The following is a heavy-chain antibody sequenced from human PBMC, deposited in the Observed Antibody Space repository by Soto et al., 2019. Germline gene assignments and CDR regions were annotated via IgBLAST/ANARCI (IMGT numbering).Heavy chain of an antibody. V-gene: IGHV3-30-3*01. CDR3: PRERGWIWDPFDN. Sequence: GGSLRLSCAASGFTFSSLGMYWVRQAPVNGLELVALISYYLSKKYYGDSVKGRFTIARYNSRNTVHLQMNCLRPEDTGVYDCPRERGWIWDPFDNWGQGT. D-gene: IGHD2-2*03. CDR2: ISYYLSKK. J-gene: IGHJ4*02. CDR1: GFTFSSLG.